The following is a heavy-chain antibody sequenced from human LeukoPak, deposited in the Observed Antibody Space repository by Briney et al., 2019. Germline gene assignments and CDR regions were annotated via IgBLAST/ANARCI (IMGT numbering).Heavy chain of an antibody. J-gene: IGHJ5*02. CDR3: ARGSVLAIFGVVIMGNWFDP. V-gene: IGHV1-8*01. CDR2: MNPNSGNT. D-gene: IGHD3-3*01. Sequence: GASVKVSCKASGYTFTSYDINWVRQATGQGLEWMGWMNPNSGNTGYAQKFQGRVTMTRNTSISTAYMELSSLRSEVTAVYYCARGSVLAIFGVVIMGNWFDPWGQGTLVTVSS. CDR1: GYTFTSYD.